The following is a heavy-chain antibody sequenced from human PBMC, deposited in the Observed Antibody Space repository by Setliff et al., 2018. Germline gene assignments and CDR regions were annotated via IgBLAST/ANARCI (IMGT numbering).Heavy chain of an antibody. CDR2: IYTSGST. V-gene: IGHV4-61*02. J-gene: IGHJ5*02. D-gene: IGHD3-10*01. Sequence: TVSGGSISSGSYYWSWIRQPAGKGLEWIGRIYTSGSTNYNPSLKSRVTISVDTSKNQFSLKLSSVTAADTAVYYCARDVRYYYGSGSYYNDWFDPWGQGTLVTVSS. CDR1: GGSISSGSYY. CDR3: ARDVRYYYGSGSYYNDWFDP.